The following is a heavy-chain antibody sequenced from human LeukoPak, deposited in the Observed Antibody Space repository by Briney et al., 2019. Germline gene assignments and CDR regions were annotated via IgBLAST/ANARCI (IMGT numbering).Heavy chain of an antibody. Sequence: EESVKISCKGSGYSFTSYWIGWVRQMPGKGLEWMAIIYPGDSDTRYSPSFQGQVTISADKSISTAYLQWSSLKDSDTAMYYCARPYYYDSGQYYFHYWGQGTLVTVSS. D-gene: IGHD3-10*01. V-gene: IGHV5-51*01. J-gene: IGHJ4*02. CDR1: GYSFTSYW. CDR3: ARPYYYDSGQYYFHY. CDR2: IYPGDSDT.